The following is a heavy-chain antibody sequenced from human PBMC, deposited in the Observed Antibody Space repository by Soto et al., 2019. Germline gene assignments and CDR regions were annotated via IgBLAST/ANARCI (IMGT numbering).Heavy chain of an antibody. CDR1: GYIFTTYY. CDR3: ARDGGSYCSGGSCYSGPFGY. CDR2: INPYGGTT. J-gene: IGHJ4*02. V-gene: IGHV1-46*03. Sequence: ASVKVSCKASGYIFTTYYMHWVRQAPGQGLEWMGTINPYGGTTTYAQTLQGRVTMTRDTSASTVYMELSSLRSEDTAVYYCARDGGSYCSGGSCYSGPFGYWGQGALVTVSS. D-gene: IGHD2-15*01.